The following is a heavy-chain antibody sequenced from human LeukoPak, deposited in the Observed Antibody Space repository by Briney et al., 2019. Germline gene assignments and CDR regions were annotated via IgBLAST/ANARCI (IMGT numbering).Heavy chain of an antibody. V-gene: IGHV4-38-2*02. Sequence: PSETLSLTCTVSGGSISSYYWAWIRQPPGKGVEWIGSVVHTGTIYYNPSLKSRVTISVDTSKNQFSLRLSSVTAADTAVYYCAVQGSGFHNAPAGDFDYWGQGTLVTVSS. CDR2: VVHTGTI. CDR1: GGSISSYY. CDR3: AVQGSGFHNAPAGDFDY. J-gene: IGHJ4*02. D-gene: IGHD3-10*01.